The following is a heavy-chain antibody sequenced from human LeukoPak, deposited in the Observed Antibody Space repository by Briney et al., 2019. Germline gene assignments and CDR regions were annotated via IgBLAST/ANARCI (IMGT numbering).Heavy chain of an antibody. D-gene: IGHD6-13*01. CDR2: IGTAGDT. CDR1: GFTFSSYD. Sequence: GGSLRLSCAASGFTFSSYDMHWVRQATGKGLEWVSAIGTAGDTYYPGSVKGRFTISRENAKNSLYLQMNSLRAGDTAVYYCVRAAAAGHFDYWGQGTLVTVSS. V-gene: IGHV3-13*01. CDR3: VRAAAAGHFDY. J-gene: IGHJ4*02.